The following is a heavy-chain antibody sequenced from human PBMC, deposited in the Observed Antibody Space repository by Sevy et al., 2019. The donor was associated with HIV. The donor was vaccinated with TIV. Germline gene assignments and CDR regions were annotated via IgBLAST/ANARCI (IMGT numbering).Heavy chain of an antibody. CDR3: ARPYGSGSWEAFDV. J-gene: IGHJ3*01. CDR1: GFSFSSYT. Sequence: GGCLRLSCAASGFSFSSYTMNWVRQAPGQGLEWVSSISGSSNYIYYADSLKGRFTISRDNAKNSLYLQMHSLRADDTAVYFCARPYGSGSWEAFDVWGQGTVVTVSS. D-gene: IGHD3-10*01. CDR2: ISGSSNYI. V-gene: IGHV3-21*01.